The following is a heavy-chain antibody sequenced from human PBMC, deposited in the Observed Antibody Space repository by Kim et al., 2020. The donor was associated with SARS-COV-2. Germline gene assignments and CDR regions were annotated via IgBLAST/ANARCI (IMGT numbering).Heavy chain of an antibody. CDR3: ARCGSSSCYG. J-gene: IGHJ4*02. Sequence: RYADSVQGLFTISRDNAKNTLYLHMNSLRAEDTAVYYCARCGSSSCYGWGQGTLVTVST. V-gene: IGHV3-74*01. D-gene: IGHD2-2*01.